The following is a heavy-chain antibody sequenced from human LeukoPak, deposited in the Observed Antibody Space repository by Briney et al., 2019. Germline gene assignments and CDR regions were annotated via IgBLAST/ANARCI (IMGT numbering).Heavy chain of an antibody. J-gene: IGHJ4*02. CDR3: ARWSVALRGYYFDY. CDR2: ISSSSSYI. D-gene: IGHD4-23*01. CDR1: GFTFSSYS. V-gene: IGHV3-21*01. Sequence: GGSLRLSCAASGFTFSSYSMNWVRQAPGKGLEWVSSISSSSSYIYSADSVKGRFTISRDNAKNSLYLQMNSLRAEDTAVYYCARWSVALRGYYFDYWGQGTLLTVCS.